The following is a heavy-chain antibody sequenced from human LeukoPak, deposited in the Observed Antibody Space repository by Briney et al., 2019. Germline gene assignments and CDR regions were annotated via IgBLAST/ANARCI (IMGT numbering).Heavy chain of an antibody. J-gene: IGHJ4*02. V-gene: IGHV5-51*01. D-gene: IGHD5-18*01. CDR2: TYGADSDT. Sequence: GESLKISCKASGFSFTSYWIAWVRQMPGKGLEWMGITYGADSDTRYSPSFQGQVTISVDKPINTAYLQWSSLKASDTAMYYCARPLGRGYTYGLKYWGQGTLVTVSS. CDR1: GFSFTSYW. CDR3: ARPLGRGYTYGLKY.